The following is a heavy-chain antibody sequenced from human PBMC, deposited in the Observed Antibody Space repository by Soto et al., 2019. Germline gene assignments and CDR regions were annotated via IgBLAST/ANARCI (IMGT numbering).Heavy chain of an antibody. CDR2: IYHSGST. CDR1: GGSISSNIYY. V-gene: IGHV4-39*07. Sequence: TSETLSLTRTVSGGSISSNIYYWGWIRQPPGKGLEWIGKIYHSGSTNYNPSLKSRVTISVDKSKNQFSLKLSSVTAADTAVYYCARDSSSFAMFAFDIWGQGTMVTVSS. CDR3: ARDSSSFAMFAFDI. D-gene: IGHD6-13*01. J-gene: IGHJ3*02.